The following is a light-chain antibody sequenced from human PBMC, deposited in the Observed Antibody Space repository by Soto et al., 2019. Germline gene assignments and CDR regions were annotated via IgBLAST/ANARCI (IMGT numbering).Light chain of an antibody. Sequence: EVVMTQSPATLSVSPGERATLSCRASQSVSSDLAWYHQKPGQAPRLLIYGASTRATGIPARFSGSGSGTDFTLTISSLQSEDFAVYYCQQYNNWPPLTFGGGTKVDI. CDR1: QSVSSD. CDR2: GAS. CDR3: QQYNNWPPLT. J-gene: IGKJ4*01. V-gene: IGKV3-15*01.